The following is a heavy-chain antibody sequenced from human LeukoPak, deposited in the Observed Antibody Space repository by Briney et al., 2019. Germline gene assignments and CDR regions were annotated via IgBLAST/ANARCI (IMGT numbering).Heavy chain of an antibody. J-gene: IGHJ4*02. D-gene: IGHD3-3*01. V-gene: IGHV3-21*01. CDR3: ARYYDFWSGYSTNIDY. CDR1: GFTFSSYS. Sequence: GGSLRLSCAASGFTFSSYSMNWVRQAPGKGLEWVSSISSSSSYIYYADSVKGRFTISRDNAKNSLYLQMNSLRAEDTAVYYCARYYDFWSGYSTNIDYWGQGTLVTVSS. CDR2: ISSSSSYI.